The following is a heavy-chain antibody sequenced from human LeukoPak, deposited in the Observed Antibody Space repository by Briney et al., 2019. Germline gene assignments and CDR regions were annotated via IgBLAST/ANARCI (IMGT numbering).Heavy chain of an antibody. CDR1: GYTFTSYY. J-gene: IGHJ6*03. CDR3: ARGYSSGHYYYYYYMDV. D-gene: IGHD6-19*01. Sequence: GASVKVSCKASGYTFTSYYMHWVRQAPGQGLEWMGIINPSGGSTSYAQKFQGRVTMTRDTSTSTVYMELSSLRSEDTAVYYCARGYSSGHYYYYYYMDVWGKGTTVTISS. V-gene: IGHV1-46*01. CDR2: INPSGGST.